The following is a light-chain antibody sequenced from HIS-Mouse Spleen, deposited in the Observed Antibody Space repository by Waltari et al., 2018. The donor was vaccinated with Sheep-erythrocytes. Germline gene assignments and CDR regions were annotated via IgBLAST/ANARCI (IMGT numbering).Light chain of an antibody. CDR1: SSDVGGYNY. J-gene: IGLJ1*01. CDR3: CSYAGSYNHG. V-gene: IGLV2-11*01. CDR2: DVS. Sequence: QSALTQPRSVSGSPGQSVTISCTGTSSDVGGYNYVSWYQQHPGKAPKLIIYDVSKLPSGVPDRLSGSKSGNPACMTIFGLQAEDEADYYCCSYAGSYNHGFATGTKVTVL.